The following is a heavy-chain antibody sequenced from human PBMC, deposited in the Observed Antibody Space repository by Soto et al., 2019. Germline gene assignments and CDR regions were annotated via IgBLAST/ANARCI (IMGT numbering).Heavy chain of an antibody. D-gene: IGHD6-6*01. Sequence: GESLKISCKGSGYSFTSYWISWVRQMPGKGLEWMGRIAPSDSYTNYSPSFQGHVTISADKSISTAYLQWSSLKASDTAMYYCARDEYSSSSTPGYYYYGMDVWGQGTTVTVSS. CDR1: GYSFTSYW. CDR3: ARDEYSSSSTPGYYYYGMDV. CDR2: IAPSDSYT. J-gene: IGHJ6*02. V-gene: IGHV5-10-1*01.